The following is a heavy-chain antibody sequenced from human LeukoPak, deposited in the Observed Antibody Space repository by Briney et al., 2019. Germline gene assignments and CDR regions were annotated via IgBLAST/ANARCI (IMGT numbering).Heavy chain of an antibody. J-gene: IGHJ6*02. CDR3: AKDGGYYDFWSGYHTSQPSIGMDV. CDR2: ISWDGGST. Sequence: GGSLRLSCAASGFTFDDYTMHWVRHAPGKGLEWVSLISWDGGSTYYADSVKGRFTISRDNSKNSLYLQMNSLRTEDTALYYCAKDGGYYDFWSGYHTSQPSIGMDVWGQGTTVTVSS. V-gene: IGHV3-43*01. CDR1: GFTFDDYT. D-gene: IGHD3-3*01.